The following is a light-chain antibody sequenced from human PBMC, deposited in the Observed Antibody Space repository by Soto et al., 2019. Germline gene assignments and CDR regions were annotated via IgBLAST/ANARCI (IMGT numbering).Light chain of an antibody. CDR1: RSDVGGYNY. Sequence: QSVLTQPASVSGSPGQSITISCTGSRSDVGGYNYVSWYQQLPGKAPKVMIYEVSRRPSGVSNRFSGSKSGNTASLTISGLQTEDEADYYCSSYTSSNTYVFGTGTKGTVL. CDR2: EVS. CDR3: SSYTSSNTYV. J-gene: IGLJ1*01. V-gene: IGLV2-14*01.